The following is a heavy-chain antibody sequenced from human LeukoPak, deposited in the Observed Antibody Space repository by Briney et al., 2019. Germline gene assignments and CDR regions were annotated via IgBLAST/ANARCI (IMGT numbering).Heavy chain of an antibody. J-gene: IGHJ4*02. CDR1: GYTFTSYG. D-gene: IGHD3-10*01. V-gene: IGHV1-18*01. CDR3: ARGSDYVGRGGLQHFDY. CDR2: ISAYNGNT. Sequence: ASVKVSCKASGYTFTSYGISWVRQAPGQGLEWMGWISAYNGNTNYAQKLQGRVTMTTDTSTSTAYMELRSLRSDDTAVYYCARGSDYVGRGGLQHFDYWGQGTLVTVSS.